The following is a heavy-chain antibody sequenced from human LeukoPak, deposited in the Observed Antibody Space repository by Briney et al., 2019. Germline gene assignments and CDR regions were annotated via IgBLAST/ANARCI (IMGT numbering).Heavy chain of an antibody. D-gene: IGHD4-11*01. CDR2: MNPNSGNT. Sequence: ASVKVSCKASGYTFTSYDINWVRQATGQGLEWMGWMNPNSGNTGYAQKFQGRVTMTRNTSISTAYMELNSLRSEDTAVYYCARGTIYSNYYYYGMDVWGQGTTVTVSS. V-gene: IGHV1-8*01. J-gene: IGHJ6*02. CDR3: ARGTIYSNYYYYGMDV. CDR1: GYTFTSYD.